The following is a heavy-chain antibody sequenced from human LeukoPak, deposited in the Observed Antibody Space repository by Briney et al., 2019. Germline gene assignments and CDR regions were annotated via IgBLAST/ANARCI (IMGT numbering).Heavy chain of an antibody. J-gene: IGHJ4*02. Sequence: GGSLRLSCAASGFTFSSYGMHWVRQAPGKGLEWVAVISYDGSNKYYADSVKGRFTISRDNSKNTLYLQMNSLRAEDTAVYYCARDSARYCSGGSCYESFDYWGQGTLVTVSS. CDR3: ARDSARYCSGGSCYESFDY. D-gene: IGHD2-15*01. CDR2: ISYDGSNK. V-gene: IGHV3-30*03. CDR1: GFTFSSYG.